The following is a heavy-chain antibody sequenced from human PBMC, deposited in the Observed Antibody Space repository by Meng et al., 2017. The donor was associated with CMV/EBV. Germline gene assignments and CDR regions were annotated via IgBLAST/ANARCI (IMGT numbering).Heavy chain of an antibody. J-gene: IGHJ4*02. V-gene: IGHV1-69*01. CDR2: IIPIFGTA. D-gene: IGHD2-15*01. CDR1: GGTFSSYA. CDR3: ARNQPSRGWSHEDY. Sequence: VQSGVGVKKPGSSGKASCKAAGGTFSSYAISWVRQAPGQGLEWMGGIIPIFGTANYAQKFQGRVTITADESTSTAYMELSSLRSEDTAVYYCARNQPSRGWSHEDYWGQGTLVTVSS.